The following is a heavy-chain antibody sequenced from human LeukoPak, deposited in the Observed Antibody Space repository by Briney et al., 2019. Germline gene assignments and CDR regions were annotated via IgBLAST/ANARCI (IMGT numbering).Heavy chain of an antibody. J-gene: IGHJ3*02. CDR3: ARDLSGGSCFDI. CDR2: IYYSGST. D-gene: IGHD2-15*01. CDR1: GGSISRYY. Sequence: SETLSLTCTVSGGSISRYYWSWIRQPPGKGLEWIGYIYYSGSTNYNPSLKSRVTISVDTSKNQFSLKLSPVTAADTAVYYCARDLSGGSCFDIWGQGTVVTVSS. V-gene: IGHV4-59*01.